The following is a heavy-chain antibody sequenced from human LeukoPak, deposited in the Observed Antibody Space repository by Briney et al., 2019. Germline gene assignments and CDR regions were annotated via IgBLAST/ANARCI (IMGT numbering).Heavy chain of an antibody. V-gene: IGHV1-69*01. J-gene: IGHJ1*01. CDR3: ASTERGYSYGVEYFQH. CDR1: VCTFNNYD. Sequence: SVTVSYKPSVCTFNNYDISWVRQAPGQGREWMGGIITIFGTANYAQKFQGRVTITADESTSTAYMELSSLRSEDTAVYYCASTERGYSYGVEYFQHWGQGTLVTVSS. D-gene: IGHD5-18*01. CDR2: IITIFGTA.